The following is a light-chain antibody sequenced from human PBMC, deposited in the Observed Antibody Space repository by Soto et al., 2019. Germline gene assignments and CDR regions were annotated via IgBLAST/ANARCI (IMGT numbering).Light chain of an antibody. V-gene: IGKV1-6*01. CDR2: GAS. CDR1: QDISND. J-gene: IGKJ1*01. CDR3: LQDYSYPRT. Sequence: AIQMTQSPSSLSASIGDRVTITCRASQDISNDLGWYQQKPGTAPKLLIYGASTLQSGVPSRFSGSGSGTDCTLTINSLQPGDFATYYCLQDYSYPRTFGQGTKVEVK.